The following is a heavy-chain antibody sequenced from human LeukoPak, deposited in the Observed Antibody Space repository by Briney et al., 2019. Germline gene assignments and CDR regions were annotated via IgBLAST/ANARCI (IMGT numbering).Heavy chain of an antibody. D-gene: IGHD3-9*01. J-gene: IGHJ4*02. CDR3: ARRVNEYYDILTGYFPDDYYFDY. V-gene: IGHV3-21*01. Sequence: GGSLRLSCAASGFTFSSYSMNWVRPAPGKGLEWVSTISSSSSYIYYADSVKGRFTISRDNAKNSLYLQMNSLRAEDTAVYYCARRVNEYYDILTGYFPDDYYFDYWGQGTLVTVSS. CDR1: GFTFSSYS. CDR2: ISSSSSYI.